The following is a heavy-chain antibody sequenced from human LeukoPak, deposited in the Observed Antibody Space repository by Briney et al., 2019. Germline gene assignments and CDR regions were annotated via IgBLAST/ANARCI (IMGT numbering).Heavy chain of an antibody. J-gene: IGHJ4*02. CDR3: ARVRVTSFYFDY. V-gene: IGHV3-23*01. D-gene: IGHD4-17*01. CDR1: GFTFSSYA. CDR2: ISGSGGST. Sequence: PGGSLRLSCAASGFTFSSYAMSWVRQAPGKGLEWVSAISGSGGSTYYADSVKGRFTISRDNAKNSLYLQMNSLRAEDTAVYYCARVRVTSFYFDYWGQGTLVTVSS.